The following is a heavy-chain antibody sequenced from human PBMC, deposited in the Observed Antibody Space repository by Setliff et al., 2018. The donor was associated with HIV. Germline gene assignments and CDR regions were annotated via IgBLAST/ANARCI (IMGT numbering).Heavy chain of an antibody. CDR2: IYISGST. J-gene: IGHJ3*02. Sequence: PSETLSLTCTVSGGSISSGFYYWSWIRQPAGKGLEWIGRIYISGSTKYNPSLKSRVTISVDTSKNQYSLKLSSVTAADTAVYYCARDGETTVMGDAFDIWGQGTMVTVSS. D-gene: IGHD4-4*01. V-gene: IGHV4-61*02. CDR3: ARDGETTVMGDAFDI. CDR1: GGSISSGFYY.